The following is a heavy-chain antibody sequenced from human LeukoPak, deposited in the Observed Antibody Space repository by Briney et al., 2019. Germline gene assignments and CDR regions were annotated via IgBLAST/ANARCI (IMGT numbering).Heavy chain of an antibody. J-gene: IGHJ3*02. CDR2: IYHSGST. CDR1: GGSISSSNW. D-gene: IGHD3-22*01. CDR3: ARSTGDYYDSMENAFDI. Sequence: PGTLSLTCGVSGGSISSSNWWSWVRQPPGKGLEWIGEIYHSGSTNYNPSLRSRVTISVDKSKNQFSLKLSSVTAADTAVYYCARSTGDYYDSMENAFDIWGQGTKVTVSS. V-gene: IGHV4-4*03.